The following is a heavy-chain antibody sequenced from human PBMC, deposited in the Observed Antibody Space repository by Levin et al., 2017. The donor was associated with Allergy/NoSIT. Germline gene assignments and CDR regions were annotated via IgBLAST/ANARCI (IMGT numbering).Heavy chain of an antibody. CDR2: ISYDGSNK. J-gene: IGHJ4*02. CDR3: AKDSGSSLPDY. D-gene: IGHD1-26*01. Sequence: HAGGSLRLSCAASGFTFSSYGMHWVRQAPGKGLEWVAVISYDGSNKYYADSVKGRFTISRDNSKNTLYLQMNSLRAEDTAVYYCAKDSGSSLPDYWGQGTLVTVSS. CDR1: GFTFSSYG. V-gene: IGHV3-30*18.